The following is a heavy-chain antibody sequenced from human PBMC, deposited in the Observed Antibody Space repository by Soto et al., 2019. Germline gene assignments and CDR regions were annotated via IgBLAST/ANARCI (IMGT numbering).Heavy chain of an antibody. J-gene: IGHJ6*02. CDR1: GFTFNTCA. CDR3: AKSSGKYYPESWVRHV. V-gene: IGHV3-30*18. CDR2: ISYDASHT. D-gene: IGHD1-26*01. Sequence: PGGSLRLSCAASGFTFNTCAMHWVRQAPGKGLEWVALISYDASHTDYADSVKGRFTISRDSSDNTLSLIMNSLRPEDTAVYYCAKSSGKYYPESWVRHVWGQGITGTVS.